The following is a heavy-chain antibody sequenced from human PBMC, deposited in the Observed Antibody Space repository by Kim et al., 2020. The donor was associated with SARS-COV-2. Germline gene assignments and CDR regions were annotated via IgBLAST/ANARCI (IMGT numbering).Heavy chain of an antibody. CDR1: GFTFSSYG. D-gene: IGHD6-13*01. CDR3: ARDVGYSSSWTIYYYGMDV. J-gene: IGHJ6*02. V-gene: IGHV3-33*01. CDR2: IWYDGSNK. Sequence: GGSLRLSCAASGFTFSSYGMHWVRQAPGKGLEWVAVIWYDGSNKYYADSVKGRFTISRDNSKNTLYLQMNSLRAEDTAVYYCARDVGYSSSWTIYYYGMDVWGQGTTVTVSS.